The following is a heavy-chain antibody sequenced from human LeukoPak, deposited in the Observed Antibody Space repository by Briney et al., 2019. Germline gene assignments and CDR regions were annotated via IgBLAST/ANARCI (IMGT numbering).Heavy chain of an antibody. CDR2: INHSGST. J-gene: IGHJ4*02. V-gene: IGHV4-34*01. CDR1: GGSFSGYY. Sequence: SETLSHTCAVYGGSFSGYYWSWIRQPPGKGLEWIGEINHSGSTNYNPSLKSRVTISVDTSKNQFSLKLSSVTAADTAVYYCARGQVRYSSGWYGGLFDYWGQGTLVTVSS. CDR3: ARGQVRYSSGWYGGLFDY. D-gene: IGHD6-19*01.